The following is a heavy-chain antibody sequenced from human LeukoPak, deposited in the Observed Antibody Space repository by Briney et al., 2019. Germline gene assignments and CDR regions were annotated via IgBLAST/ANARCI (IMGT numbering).Heavy chain of an antibody. CDR2: ISAYNGNT. J-gene: IGHJ4*02. CDR1: GFTFTSYG. D-gene: IGHD1-26*01. CDR3: ARDPLDYWATSSGSRRPAFDY. Sequence: ASVKVSCKASGFTFTSYGITWVRQAPGQGLEWMGWISAYNGNTQYAQNLQGRVTMTTDTSTNTAYMELRSLRSDDTAVCYCARDPLDYWATSSGSRRPAFDYWGQGTLVTVSS. V-gene: IGHV1-18*01.